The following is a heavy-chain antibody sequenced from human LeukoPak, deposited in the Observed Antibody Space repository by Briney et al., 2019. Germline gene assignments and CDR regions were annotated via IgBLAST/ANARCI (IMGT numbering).Heavy chain of an antibody. CDR1: GYTLTELS. CDR3: ATLLLWFGESINWFDP. J-gene: IGHJ5*02. CDR2: FDPEDGET. V-gene: IGHV1-24*01. Sequence: GASVKVSCKVSGYTLTELSMHWVQQAPGKGLEWMGGFDPEDGETIYAQKFQGRVTMTEDTSTDTAYMELSSLRSEDTAVYYCATLLLWFGESINWFDPWGQGTLVTISS. D-gene: IGHD3-10*01.